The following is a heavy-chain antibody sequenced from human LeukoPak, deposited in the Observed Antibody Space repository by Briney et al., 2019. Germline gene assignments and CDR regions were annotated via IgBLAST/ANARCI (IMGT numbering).Heavy chain of an antibody. CDR1: GIPFGSYW. J-gene: IGHJ4*02. CDR3: ARVTGNYGDWDY. V-gene: IGHV3-74*01. Sequence: GSLRLSCAASGIPFGSYWMHWVRPAPGKGLVWVSRINGDGSSTNYADSVKGRFTISRDNAKNTLYLQMNSLRAEDTAVYYCARVTGNYGDWDYWGQGTLVTVSS. D-gene: IGHD4-17*01. CDR2: INGDGSST.